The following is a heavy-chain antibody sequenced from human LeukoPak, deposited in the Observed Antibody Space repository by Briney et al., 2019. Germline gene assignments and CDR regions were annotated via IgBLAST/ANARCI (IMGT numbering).Heavy chain of an antibody. CDR1: GFTFSNYE. Sequence: GGSLRLSCAASGFTFSNYEMNWVRQAPGKGLEWVSYISSSGSTTYYADSVKGRFTISRDNAKNSLYLQMNSLRAEDTAVYYCTRWDYWGQGTLVTVSS. V-gene: IGHV3-48*03. CDR3: TRWDY. CDR2: ISSSGSTT. J-gene: IGHJ4*02.